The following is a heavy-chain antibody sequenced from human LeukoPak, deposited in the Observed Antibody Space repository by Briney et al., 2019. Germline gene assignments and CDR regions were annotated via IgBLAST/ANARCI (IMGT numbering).Heavy chain of an antibody. CDR1: GFTFSSYG. V-gene: IGHV3-7*01. Sequence: GGSLRLSCAASGFTFSSYGMSWVRQAPGKGLEWVANIKQDGSEKYYVDSVKGRFTISRDNAKNSLYLQMNSLRAEDTAVYYCARLKLLWSNYFDYWGQGTLVTVSS. D-gene: IGHD2-2*01. CDR2: IKQDGSEK. J-gene: IGHJ4*02. CDR3: ARLKLLWSNYFDY.